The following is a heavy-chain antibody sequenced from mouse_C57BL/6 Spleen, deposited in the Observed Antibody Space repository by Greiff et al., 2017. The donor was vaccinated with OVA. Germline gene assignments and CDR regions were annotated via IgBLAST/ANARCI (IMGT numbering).Heavy chain of an antibody. CDR3: ARHKVNWDDWYFDV. Sequence: EVKLMESGGGLVQPGGSLKLSCAASGFTFSDYYMYWVRQTPEKRLEWVAYISNGGGSTYYPDTVQGRFTIARDNAKNTLYLQMSRLKSEDTAMYYCARHKVNWDDWYFDVWGTGTTVTVSS. CDR1: GFTFSDYY. V-gene: IGHV5-12*01. CDR2: ISNGGGST. J-gene: IGHJ1*03. D-gene: IGHD4-1*01.